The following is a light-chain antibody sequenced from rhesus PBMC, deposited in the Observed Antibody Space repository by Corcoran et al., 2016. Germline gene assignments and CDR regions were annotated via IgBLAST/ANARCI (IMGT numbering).Light chain of an antibody. CDR1: QGFSDF. J-gene: IGKJ4*01. CDR3: LQGYSTPFT. Sequence: DIQMTQYPSSLSASVGDRVTITCRASQGFSDFLCWYQQKPGKAPNRLIYSTSTLESGVPSRFSGNGSGTVFTHTLSNLQPEDFAAYYCLQGYSTPFTFGGGNKVELK. CDR2: STS. V-gene: IGKV1-36*02.